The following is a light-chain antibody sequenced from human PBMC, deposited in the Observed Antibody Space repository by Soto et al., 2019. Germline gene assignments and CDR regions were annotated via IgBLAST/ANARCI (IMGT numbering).Light chain of an antibody. CDR1: QSVHSRY. CDR2: ATS. CDR3: QQLDDSQWT. J-gene: IGKJ1*01. V-gene: IGKV3-20*01. Sequence: LVLTQSPGTLSVSPGERVTRSCLASQSVHSRYLSWYQQKVGEAPRLLIFATSRRATGIPDRFSGSGSGTDFTLTISRLEPEDFAVYYCQQLDDSQWTFGQGTKVEIK.